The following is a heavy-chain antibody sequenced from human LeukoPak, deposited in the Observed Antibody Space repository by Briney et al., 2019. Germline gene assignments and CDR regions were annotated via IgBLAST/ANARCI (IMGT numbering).Heavy chain of an antibody. Sequence: SETLSLTCTVSGYSISSGYYWGWVRQPPGKGLEWIGSIFHSGSTDYNPSFKGRVTISVDTSKTPASLKLSSLTAADTAVYYCARVSDYDFSSGYQNDAFDIWGQGTMVTVSS. D-gene: IGHD3-3*01. V-gene: IGHV4-38-2*02. CDR2: IFHSGST. CDR1: GYSISSGYY. CDR3: ARVSDYDFSSGYQNDAFDI. J-gene: IGHJ3*02.